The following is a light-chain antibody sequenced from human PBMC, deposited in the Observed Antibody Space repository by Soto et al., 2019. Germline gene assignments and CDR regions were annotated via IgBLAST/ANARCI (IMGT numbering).Light chain of an antibody. J-gene: IGLJ2*01. CDR3: SSYTSSNTVL. CDR1: SSDVGAYNY. V-gene: IGLV2-14*03. CDR2: DVS. Sequence: QSVLTQPASVSGSPGQSITISCTGTSSDVGAYNYVSWYQHYPGRAPKLMIYDVSNRPSGVSDLFSGSKSGSTASLTISGLQAEDESDYYCSSYTSSNTVLFGGGTKVTVL.